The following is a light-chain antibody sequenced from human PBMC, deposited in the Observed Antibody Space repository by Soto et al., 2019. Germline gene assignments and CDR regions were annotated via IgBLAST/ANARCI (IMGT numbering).Light chain of an antibody. J-gene: IGKJ2*03. CDR1: QSVLYSSNNKDY. V-gene: IGKV4-1*01. CDR3: QQYYSTPPYG. CDR2: WAS. Sequence: DIVMTQSPDSLAVSLGERATINCKSSQSVLYSSNNKDYLAWYQQKPGQPPKLLIYWASTRESGVPDRFSGSGSGTDFTLTTSSLQAEDVAVYYCQQYYSTPPYGFGQGTKLEIK.